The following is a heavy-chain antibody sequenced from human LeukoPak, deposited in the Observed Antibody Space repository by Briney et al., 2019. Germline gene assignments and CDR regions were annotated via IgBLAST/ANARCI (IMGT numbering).Heavy chain of an antibody. CDR3: ARAGLVVVTAKKSDAFDV. CDR2: SRNKANSYTT. V-gene: IGHV3-72*01. CDR1: GFTFSDHY. Sequence: RGSLRLSCAASGFTFSDHYMDWVCQAPGEGLEWVGRSRNKANSYTTEYAASVKGRFTISRDVSKDSLYLQMNSLKTEDTAVYYCARAGLVVVTAKKSDAFDVWGHGTMVTVSS. J-gene: IGHJ3*01. D-gene: IGHD2-21*02.